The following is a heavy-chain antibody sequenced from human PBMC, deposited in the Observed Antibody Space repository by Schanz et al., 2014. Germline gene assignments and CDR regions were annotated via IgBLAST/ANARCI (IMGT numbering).Heavy chain of an antibody. D-gene: IGHD3-10*01. J-gene: IGHJ4*02. CDR3: AKDDVWASGSYYDY. CDR1: GFTLSSYA. CDR2: INTADTT. V-gene: IGHV3-23*04. Sequence: DVQLAESGGGLVQPGGSLRLSCAASGFTLSSYALSWVRQSPGKGLEWVSAINTADTTYYADSVKGRFTISRDNSRKTLSLQMNSLRAEDTAVYYCAKDDVWASGSYYDYWGQGTLVTVSS.